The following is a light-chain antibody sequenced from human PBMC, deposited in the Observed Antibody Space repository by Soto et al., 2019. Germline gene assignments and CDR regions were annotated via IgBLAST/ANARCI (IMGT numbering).Light chain of an antibody. CDR3: CSYAGSPHYV. CDR1: SSDVGGYNY. V-gene: IGLV2-11*01. J-gene: IGLJ1*01. CDR2: DVS. Sequence: QSVLTQPRSVSGSPGQSVTISCPGTSSDVGGYNYVSWYQQHPGKAPKLMIYDVSKRPSGVPDRFSGSKSGNTASLTISGLQAEDEADYYCCSYAGSPHYVFGTGTKVTVL.